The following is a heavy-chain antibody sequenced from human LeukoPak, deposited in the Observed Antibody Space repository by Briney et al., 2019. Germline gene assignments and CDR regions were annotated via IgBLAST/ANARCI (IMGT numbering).Heavy chain of an antibody. Sequence: PGGSLRLPCAASGFTFSSYGMHWVRQAPGKGLEWVAFIRYDGSNKYYADSVKGRFTISRDNSKNTLYLQMNSLRAEDTAVYYWAAWDIVVVPAAIGVDWGQGTLVTVSS. D-gene: IGHD2-2*02. V-gene: IGHV3-30*02. CDR3: AAWDIVVVPAAIGVD. CDR1: GFTFSSYG. CDR2: IRYDGSNK. J-gene: IGHJ4*02.